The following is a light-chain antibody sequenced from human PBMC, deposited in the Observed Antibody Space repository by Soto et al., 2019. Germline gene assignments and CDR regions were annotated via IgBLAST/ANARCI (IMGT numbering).Light chain of an antibody. Sequence: DIQMTQSPSTLSASVGDRVTITCRASQSIGTWVAWYQQKSGKAPKLLIFDGSSLETGVPSRFSGSGSGTQFTLTISSLQPGDFETYYCQHSNSYLWTLGPGTKVDI. CDR3: QHSNSYLWT. V-gene: IGKV1-5*01. J-gene: IGKJ1*01. CDR1: QSIGTW. CDR2: DGS.